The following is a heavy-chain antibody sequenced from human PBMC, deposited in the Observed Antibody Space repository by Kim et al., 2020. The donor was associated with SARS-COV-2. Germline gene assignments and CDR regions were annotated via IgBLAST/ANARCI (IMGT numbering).Heavy chain of an antibody. J-gene: IGHJ4*02. CDR3: ARETGTWYIHYFDY. Sequence: AGSLRLSCAASGFTLTTYWMSWVRQAPGKGLEWVASIKQDGTEKYYVDSVKGRFTISRDNAKNSLYLQMNSLRAEDTAMYFCARETGTWYIHYFDYWGQGKLVTVSS. CDR2: IKQDGTEK. D-gene: IGHD6-13*01. CDR1: GFTLTTYW. V-gene: IGHV3-7*01.